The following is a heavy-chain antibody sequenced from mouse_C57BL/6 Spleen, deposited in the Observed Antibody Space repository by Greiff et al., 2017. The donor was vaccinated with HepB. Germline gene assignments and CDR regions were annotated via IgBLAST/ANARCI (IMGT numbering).Heavy chain of an antibody. CDR3: ARSLTTVPWFAY. J-gene: IGHJ3*01. V-gene: IGHV1-76*01. CDR2: IYPGSGNT. Sequence: VQLQQSGAELVRPGASVKLSCKASGYTFTDYYINWVKQRPGQGLEWIARIYPGSGNTYYNEKFKGKATLTAEKSSSTAYMQLSSLTSEDSAVYFCARSLTTVPWFAYWGQGTLVTVSA. CDR1: GYTFTDYY. D-gene: IGHD1-1*01.